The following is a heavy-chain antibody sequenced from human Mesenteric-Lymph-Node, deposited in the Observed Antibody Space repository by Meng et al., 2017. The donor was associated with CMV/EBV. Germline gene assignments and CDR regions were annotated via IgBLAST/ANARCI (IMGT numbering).Heavy chain of an antibody. D-gene: IGHD3-22*01. CDR2: IYYSGST. CDR3: ARHVRIGDSRLDY. CDR1: GGSVSSAGYF. V-gene: IGHV4-61*08. J-gene: IGHJ4*02. Sequence: GSLRLSCTVSGGSVSSAGYFWNWIRQPPGKGLEWIGYIYYSGSTNYNSSLKSRVTISVDASKNQFSLRLSSVTAADTAVYYCARHVRIGDSRLDYWGQGTLVTVSS.